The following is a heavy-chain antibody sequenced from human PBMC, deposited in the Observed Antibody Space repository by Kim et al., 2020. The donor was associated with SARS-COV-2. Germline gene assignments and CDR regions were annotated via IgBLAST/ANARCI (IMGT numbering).Heavy chain of an antibody. D-gene: IGHD3-10*01. J-gene: IGHJ4*02. Sequence: ADTVKGQFTISRDNSKNTVYLQMNSLRAEDTAVYHCAKEGYYGSGSFPDYWGQGTLVTVSS. V-gene: IGHV3-30-3*02. CDR3: AKEGYYGSGSFPDY.